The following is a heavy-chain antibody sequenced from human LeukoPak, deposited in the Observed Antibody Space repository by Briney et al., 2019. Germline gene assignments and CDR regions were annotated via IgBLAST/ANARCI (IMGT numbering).Heavy chain of an antibody. D-gene: IGHD2-15*01. CDR2: INPNSGGT. CDR3: ARDIRIGHDAFDI. J-gene: IGHJ3*02. CDR1: GYTFTSYG. V-gene: IGHV1-2*02. Sequence: ASVKVSCKASGYTFTSYGISWVRQAPGQGLEWMGWINPNSGGTNYAQKFQGRVTMTRDTSISTAYMELSRLRSDDTAVYYCARDIRIGHDAFDIWGQGTMVTVSS.